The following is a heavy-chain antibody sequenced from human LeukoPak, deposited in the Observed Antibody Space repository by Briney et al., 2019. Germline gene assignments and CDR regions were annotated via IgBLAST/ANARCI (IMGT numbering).Heavy chain of an antibody. CDR3: ATYYDFWSDLYNWFDP. CDR1: GGTLSSYA. CDR2: IIPIFGTA. J-gene: IGHJ5*02. V-gene: IGHV1-69*13. Sequence: SVQVSCKASGGTLSSYAISWLRQAAGQGREWMGGIIPIFGTANYAQKFQGRVTITAAESTSTAYMELSSLRSEDTAVYYCATYYDFWSDLYNWFDPWGQGTLVTVSS. D-gene: IGHD3-3*01.